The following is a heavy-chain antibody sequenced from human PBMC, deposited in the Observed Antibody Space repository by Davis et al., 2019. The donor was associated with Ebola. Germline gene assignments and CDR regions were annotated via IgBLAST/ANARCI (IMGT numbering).Heavy chain of an antibody. Sequence: GGSLRLSCAASGFTFSSYTMSWVRQAPGKGLEWISYITISSDTIYYADSVKGRFTISRDNAKNSLYLQMNSLRAEDTAVYYCAKGLYSSGWWGGAFDIWGQGTMVTVSS. CDR2: ITISSDTI. D-gene: IGHD6-19*01. J-gene: IGHJ3*02. CDR1: GFTFSSYT. V-gene: IGHV3-48*01. CDR3: AKGLYSSGWWGGAFDI.